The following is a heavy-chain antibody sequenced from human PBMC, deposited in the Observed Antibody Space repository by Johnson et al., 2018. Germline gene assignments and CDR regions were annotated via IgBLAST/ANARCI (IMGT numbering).Heavy chain of an antibody. J-gene: IGHJ5*02. V-gene: IGHV4-59*01. CDR1: GGSIISYY. CDR2: VSYSGST. D-gene: IGHD1-1*01. Sequence: QVQLQESGPGLVKPSETLSLTCTVSGGSIISYYWSWIRQPPGKRLEWIGYVSYSGSTNYNPSLKSRVTISVDTSKNQFSLKLSSVTAADTAGYYCARSELERPNWFDPWGQGTRVTVSS. CDR3: ARSELERPNWFDP.